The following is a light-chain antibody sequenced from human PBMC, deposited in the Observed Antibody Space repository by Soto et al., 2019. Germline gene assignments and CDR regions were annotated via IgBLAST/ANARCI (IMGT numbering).Light chain of an antibody. CDR2: GAS. Sequence: EIELTQSPGTLSLSPGERATLSCRASQSVSSSYLAWYQQKPGQAPRLLIYGASSRATGIPDRFSGSGSGKYFTLTISRLEPEDFAVYYCQQYGSSPGTFGQGTKVEIK. CDR3: QQYGSSPGT. CDR1: QSVSSSY. V-gene: IGKV3-20*01. J-gene: IGKJ1*01.